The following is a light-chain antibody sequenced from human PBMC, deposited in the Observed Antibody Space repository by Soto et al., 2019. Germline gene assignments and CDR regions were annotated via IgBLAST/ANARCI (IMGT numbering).Light chain of an antibody. CDR2: EVS. CDR3: CSYPGSSILYV. CDR1: SNYNL. V-gene: IGLV2-23*02. Sequence: CVLTQPASVTGSPGQSITISCTGTSNYNLVSWYQQHPGKAPKLVIYEVSERPSGVSNRFSGSKSGNTASLTISGLQAEDEADYYCCSYPGSSILYVFGTGTKVTVL. J-gene: IGLJ1*01.